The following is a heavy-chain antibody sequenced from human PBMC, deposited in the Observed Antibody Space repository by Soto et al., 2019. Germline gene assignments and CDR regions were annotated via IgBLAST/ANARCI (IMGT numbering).Heavy chain of an antibody. V-gene: IGHV3-48*04. CDR1: GFNFRSYG. J-gene: IGHJ3*02. D-gene: IGHD1-1*01. Sequence: PGGSLRLSCAASGFNFRSYGRHWVRQAPGKGLEWVSYISSSGSTIYYADSVKGRFTISRDNAKNSLYLQMNSLRAEDTAVYYCARVLKRGPFDIWGQGTMVTVSS. CDR3: ARVLKRGPFDI. CDR2: ISSSGSTI.